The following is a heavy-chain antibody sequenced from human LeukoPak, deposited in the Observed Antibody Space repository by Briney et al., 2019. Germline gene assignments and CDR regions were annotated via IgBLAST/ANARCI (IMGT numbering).Heavy chain of an antibody. D-gene: IGHD4-23*01. CDR3: ARDAVVTPYYFDY. V-gene: IGHV1-69*13. CDR2: IIPIFGTA. J-gene: IGHJ4*02. Sequence: SVKVSCKASGGTFSSYAISWVRQAPGQGLEWMGGIIPIFGTANYAQKYQGRVTITADESTSTAYMELSSLRSEDTAVYYCARDAVVTPYYFDYWGQGTLVTVSS. CDR1: GGTFSSYA.